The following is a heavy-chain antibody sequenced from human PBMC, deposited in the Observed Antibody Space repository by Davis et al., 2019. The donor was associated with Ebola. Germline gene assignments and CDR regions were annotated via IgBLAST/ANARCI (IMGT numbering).Heavy chain of an antibody. CDR2: MNPDTGNT. CDR3: ARGSIIGVVTSTEYGMDV. V-gene: IGHV1-8*01. Sequence: ASVKVSCKASGHTFKNYDINWVRQATGQGLEWMGWMNPDTGNTAFADNFQGRVTMTRNTSISTAYMELSSLTSEDTVVYYCARGSIIGVVTSTEYGMDVWGQGTTVTVSS. CDR1: GHTFKNYD. D-gene: IGHD3-3*01. J-gene: IGHJ6*02.